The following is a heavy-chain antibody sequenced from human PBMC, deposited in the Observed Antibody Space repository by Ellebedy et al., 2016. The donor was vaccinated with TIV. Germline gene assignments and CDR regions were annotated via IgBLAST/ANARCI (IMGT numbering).Heavy chain of an antibody. J-gene: IGHJ5*02. D-gene: IGHD1-26*01. CDR3: ARPPRREASNWFDP. V-gene: IGHV4-39*07. CDR1: GGSISSSSYY. CDR2: INHSGST. Sequence: SETLSLTXTVSGGSISSSSYYWSWIRKPPGKGLEWIGEINHSGSTNYNPSLKSRVTISVDTSKNQFSLKLSSVTAADTAVYYCARPPRREASNWFDPWGQGTLVTVSS.